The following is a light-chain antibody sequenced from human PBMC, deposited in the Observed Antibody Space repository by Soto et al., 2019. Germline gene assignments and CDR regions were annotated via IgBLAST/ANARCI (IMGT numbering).Light chain of an antibody. V-gene: IGKV3-15*01. Sequence: VMTQAPATLSVSPGERVTLSCRASQTINNNVAWYQLKDGQVPRLLIYGASTRAADVPARFSGGGSGTEFTLTISSLQSEDFAEYHCQQYNNWPQTFGQGTKVDI. CDR2: GAS. CDR1: QTINNN. CDR3: QQYNNWPQT. J-gene: IGKJ1*01.